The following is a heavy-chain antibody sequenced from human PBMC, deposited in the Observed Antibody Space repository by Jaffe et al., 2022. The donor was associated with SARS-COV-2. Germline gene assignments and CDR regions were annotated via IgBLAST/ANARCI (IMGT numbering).Heavy chain of an antibody. V-gene: IGHV3-30*03. CDR1: GFTFSSYA. CDR3: YGDYFMGADYFHH. Sequence: QVQLVESGGGVVQPGRSLRLSCAASGFTFSSYAMHWVRQAPGKGLEWMASISSDGSGKHYADSVKGRFIIFRDNSKNTVYLQMNSLRAEDTAVYYCYGDYFMGADYFHHWGQGTLVTVSS. D-gene: IGHD4-17*01. CDR2: ISSDGSGK. J-gene: IGHJ1*01.